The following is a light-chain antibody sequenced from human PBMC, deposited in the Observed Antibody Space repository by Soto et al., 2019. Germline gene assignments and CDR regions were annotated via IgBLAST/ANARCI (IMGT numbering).Light chain of an antibody. CDR3: LQDYNYPLT. V-gene: IGKV1-6*01. CDR1: QGIRND. J-gene: IGKJ1*01. Sequence: AIQMTPSPSSLSASVGDRVTITCQASQGIRNDLGWYQQKPGKAPKLLIYAASSLQSGVPSRFSGSGSGTDFTLTISSLQPEDFATYYCLQDYNYPLTFGQGTKVEIK. CDR2: AAS.